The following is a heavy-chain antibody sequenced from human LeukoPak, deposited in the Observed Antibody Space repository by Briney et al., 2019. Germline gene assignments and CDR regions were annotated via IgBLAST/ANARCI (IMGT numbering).Heavy chain of an antibody. CDR2: ISAYNGNT. V-gene: IGHV1-18*01. CDR3: ARVGALWFGELLYFDY. J-gene: IGHJ4*02. Sequence: ASVKVSCKASGYTFTSYGISWVRQAPGQGLEWMGWISAYNGNTNYAQKLQGRVTMTTDTSTSTAYMELRSLRSNDTAVYYCARVGALWFGELLYFDYWGQGTLVTVSS. CDR1: GYTFTSYG. D-gene: IGHD3-10*01.